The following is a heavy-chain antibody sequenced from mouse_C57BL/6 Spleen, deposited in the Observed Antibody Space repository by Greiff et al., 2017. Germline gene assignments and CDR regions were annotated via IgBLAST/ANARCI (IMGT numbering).Heavy chain of an antibody. V-gene: IGHV5-16*01. Sequence: EVHLVESEGGLVQPGSSMKLSCTASGFTFSDYYMAWVRQVPEKGLEWVANINYDGSSTYYLDSLKSRFIISRDNAKNILYLQMSSLKSEDTATYYCARDPEGYAMDYWGQGTSVTVSS. CDR1: GFTFSDYY. CDR2: INYDGSST. CDR3: ARDPEGYAMDY. J-gene: IGHJ4*01.